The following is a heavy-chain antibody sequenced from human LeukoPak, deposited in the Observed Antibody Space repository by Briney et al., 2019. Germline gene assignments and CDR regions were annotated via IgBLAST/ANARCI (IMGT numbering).Heavy chain of an antibody. D-gene: IGHD6-19*01. Sequence: ASVKVSFKASGYTFTTYYMHWVRQAPGQGLEWMAKINPSDGSTNYAQKFQGRVTMARDTSTSTVYMELGSLRSEDTAVYYCTRVVVDSSGWYHFDYWGQGTLVTVSS. J-gene: IGHJ4*02. CDR3: TRVVVDSSGWYHFDY. V-gene: IGHV1-46*01. CDR2: INPSDGST. CDR1: GYTFTTYY.